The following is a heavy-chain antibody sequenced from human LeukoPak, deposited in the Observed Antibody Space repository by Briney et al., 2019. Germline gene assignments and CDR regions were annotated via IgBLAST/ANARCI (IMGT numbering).Heavy chain of an antibody. Sequence: PGGSLRLSCGTSGFNFTRHGMHWVRQAPGKGLEWVAVIWHTSMSTFYSDSVKGRFIISRDNSGNTLYLQMSSLRAEDTAVYYCAKELGVPAAGWQIQHRGQGTLVTVSS. V-gene: IGHV3-33*06. J-gene: IGHJ1*01. CDR1: GFNFTRHG. D-gene: IGHD6-13*01. CDR3: AKELGVPAAGWQIQH. CDR2: IWHTSMST.